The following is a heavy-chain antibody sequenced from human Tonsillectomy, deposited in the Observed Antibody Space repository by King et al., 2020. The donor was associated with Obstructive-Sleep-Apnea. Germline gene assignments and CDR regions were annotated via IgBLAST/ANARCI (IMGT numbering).Heavy chain of an antibody. J-gene: IGHJ5*02. CDR1: GYSISSGYY. CDR2: IYHSGST. CDR3: ALGVATAAGYNWFDP. D-gene: IGHD5-12*01. Sequence: VQLQEPGPGLVKPSETLSLTCTVSGYSISSGYYWGWIRQPPGKGLEWIGSIYHSGSTYYNPSLKSRVTISVDTSKNQFSLKLSSVTAADTAVYYCALGVATAAGYNWFDPWGQGTLVTVSS. V-gene: IGHV4-38-2*02.